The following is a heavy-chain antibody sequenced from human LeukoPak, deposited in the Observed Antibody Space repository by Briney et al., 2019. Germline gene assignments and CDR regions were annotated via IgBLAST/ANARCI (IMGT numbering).Heavy chain of an antibody. CDR3: ATLRSAVAGLYFDY. V-gene: IGHV5-51*01. CDR1: GYSFTIHW. Sequence: GESLKISCKGSGYSFTIHWIGWVRQIPGKAREWRGIIYPGDSDTIYSPSFQAQVHIPADKSNNPPYLQWNRLRPSHTAMYYCATLRSAVAGLYFDYWGQGTLVTVSS. D-gene: IGHD6-19*01. J-gene: IGHJ4*02. CDR2: IYPGDSDT.